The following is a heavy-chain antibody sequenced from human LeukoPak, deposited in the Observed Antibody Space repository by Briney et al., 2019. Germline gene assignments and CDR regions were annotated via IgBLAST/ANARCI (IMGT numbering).Heavy chain of an antibody. CDR1: GGAISSGGYY. Sequence: PSETLSLTCTVSGGAISSGGYYWRWIRQHPGKGLEWRGDIYYSGSTYYNPSLKSRVTISVDTSKNQFSLKLSSVTAADTAVYYCARTARYFDYWGQGTLVTVSS. J-gene: IGHJ4*02. CDR3: ARTARYFDY. CDR2: IYYSGST. V-gene: IGHV4-31*03.